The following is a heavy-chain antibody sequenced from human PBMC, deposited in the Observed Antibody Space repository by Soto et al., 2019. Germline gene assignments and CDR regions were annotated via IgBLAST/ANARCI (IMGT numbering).Heavy chain of an antibody. V-gene: IGHV5-51*01. Sequence: GESLKISCKGSGYSFTSYWIGWVRQMPGKGLEWMGIIYPGDSDTRYSPSFQGQVTISADKSISTAYLQWSSLKASDTAMYYCASQEMSTKNVDAYDIWGQGTMVTVSS. J-gene: IGHJ3*02. D-gene: IGHD2-2*01. CDR3: ASQEMSTKNVDAYDI. CDR1: GYSFTSYW. CDR2: IYPGDSDT.